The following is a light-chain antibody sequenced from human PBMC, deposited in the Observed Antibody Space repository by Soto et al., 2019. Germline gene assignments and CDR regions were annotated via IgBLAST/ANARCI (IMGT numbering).Light chain of an antibody. CDR3: QQYGNSPAT. CDR2: GAS. J-gene: IGKJ3*01. CDR1: QSVTSSY. Sequence: EILVTQSPGTLSLYPGERATLSCRASQSVTSSYLAWYQQKPGQAPRLLIYGASSRATDIPDRFSGSGSGTDFTLTITRLEPEDFAVYYCQQYGNSPATFGPGTKVDIK. V-gene: IGKV3-20*01.